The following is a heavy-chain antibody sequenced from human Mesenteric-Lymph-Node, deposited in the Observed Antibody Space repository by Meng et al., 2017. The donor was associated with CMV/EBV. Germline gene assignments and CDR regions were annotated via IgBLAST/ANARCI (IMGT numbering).Heavy chain of an antibody. D-gene: IGHD3-3*01. CDR3: AKDLYGFWNHYIDYFYYGMDV. J-gene: IGHJ6*02. CDR1: GFTFRSYA. Sequence: GGSLRLSCAASGFTFRSYAMNWVRQAPGKGLEWVSIIYSDDSSTYYADSVKGRFTISRDNSKSTLYLQMNSLRAEDTAVYYCAKDLYGFWNHYIDYFYYGMDVWGQGTTVTVSS. CDR2: IYSDDSST. V-gene: IGHV3-23*03.